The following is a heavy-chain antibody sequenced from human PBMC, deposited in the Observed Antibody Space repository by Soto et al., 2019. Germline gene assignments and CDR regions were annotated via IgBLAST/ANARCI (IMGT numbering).Heavy chain of an antibody. D-gene: IGHD3-3*01. CDR3: ARDRRIYYDFWSGHYGMDV. Sequence: SVKVSCKASGVTFSSYAISWVRQAPGQGLEWMGGIIPIFGTANYAQKFQGRVTITADKSTSTAYMELSSLRSEDTAVYYCARDRRIYYDFWSGHYGMDVWGQGTTVTV. CDR2: IIPIFGTA. V-gene: IGHV1-69*06. CDR1: GVTFSSYA. J-gene: IGHJ6*02.